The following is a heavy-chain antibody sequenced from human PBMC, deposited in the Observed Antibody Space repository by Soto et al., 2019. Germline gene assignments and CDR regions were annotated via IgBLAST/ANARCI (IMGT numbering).Heavy chain of an antibody. Sequence: GGSLRLSCAGSGFTFSSYVMSWVRQTPGKGLEWVSTISGSSGNTHYADSVKGRSTISRDNSKNTLYLKMNSLRAEDTAVYYCAKSRSELTTVTTNWFDPWGLGALVTVSS. J-gene: IGHJ5*02. V-gene: IGHV3-23*01. D-gene: IGHD4-17*01. CDR2: ISGSSGNT. CDR1: GFTFSSYV. CDR3: AKSRSELTTVTTNWFDP.